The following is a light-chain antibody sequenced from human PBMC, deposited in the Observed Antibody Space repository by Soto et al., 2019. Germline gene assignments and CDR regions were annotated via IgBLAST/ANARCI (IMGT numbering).Light chain of an antibody. CDR1: QSVSGN. CDR3: QQYNNWPPT. J-gene: IGKJ1*01. Sequence: EIVMTQSPATLSVSPGERATLSCRASQSVSGNLAWYQQKPCQAPRLLIYGASTRATGIPTRFSGSGSGTEFTLTVSSLQSEDFEVYYCQQYNNWPPTFGQGTKVEIK. CDR2: GAS. V-gene: IGKV3D-15*01.